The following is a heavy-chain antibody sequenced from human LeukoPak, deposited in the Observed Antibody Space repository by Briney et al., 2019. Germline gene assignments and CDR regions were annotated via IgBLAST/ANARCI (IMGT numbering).Heavy chain of an antibody. CDR1: GYTFTSYY. Sequence: GASVKVSCKASGYTFTSYYMHWVRQAPGQGLEWMGIINPSGGSTNYAQKFQGRVTLTRDTSTSTVYMELSSLKSEDTAVYCCARNIGVIGGADFWGLGTLVTVSS. CDR3: ARNIGVIGGADF. CDR2: INPSGGST. D-gene: IGHD3-16*02. J-gene: IGHJ4*02. V-gene: IGHV1-46*01.